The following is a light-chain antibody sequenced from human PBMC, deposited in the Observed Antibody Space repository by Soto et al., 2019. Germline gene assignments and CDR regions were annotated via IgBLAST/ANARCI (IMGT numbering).Light chain of an antibody. V-gene: IGKV3D-11*01. CDR2: DAS. CDR3: QERSNWHLAT. Sequence: EIVLTQSPATLSLSPGERATLSCRASQGVSSYLAWYQQKHGQAPRLLIYDASNRATGIPARFSGSGPGTDYTHTIRSLEPEDFPVYYCQERSNWHLATFGQGTRLEIK. CDR1: QGVSSY. J-gene: IGKJ5*01.